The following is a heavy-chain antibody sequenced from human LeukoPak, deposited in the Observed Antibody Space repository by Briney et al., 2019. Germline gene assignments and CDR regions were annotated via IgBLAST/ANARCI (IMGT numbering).Heavy chain of an antibody. CDR1: GGSFSGYY. CDR2: INHSGST. V-gene: IGHV4-34*01. D-gene: IGHD5-12*01. J-gene: IGHJ6*03. Sequence: KTSETLSLTCAVYGGSFSGYYWSWIRQPPGKGLEWIGEINHSGSTNYNPSLKSRVTISVDTPKNQFSLKLSSVTAADTAVYYCARGARSGYDSVYYYYYYMDVWGKGTTVTVSS. CDR3: ARGARSGYDSVYYYYYYMDV.